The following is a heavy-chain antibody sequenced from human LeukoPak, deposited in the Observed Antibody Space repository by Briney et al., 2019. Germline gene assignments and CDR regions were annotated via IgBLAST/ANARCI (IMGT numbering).Heavy chain of an antibody. Sequence: SETLSLTCTVSGGSISSGGYYWSWIRQHPGKGLEWIGYIYYSGSTYYNPSLKSRVTISVDTSKNQFSLKLSSVTAADTAVYYCASTPLTVTTTGAIDYWGQGTLVTVSS. V-gene: IGHV4-31*03. J-gene: IGHJ4*02. CDR1: GGSISSGGYY. CDR2: IYYSGST. D-gene: IGHD4-17*01. CDR3: ASTPLTVTTTGAIDY.